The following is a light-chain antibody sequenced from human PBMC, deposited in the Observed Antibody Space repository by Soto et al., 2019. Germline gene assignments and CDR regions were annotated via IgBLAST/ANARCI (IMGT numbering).Light chain of an antibody. Sequence: EIVMTQSPATLSVSPGERATLSCRASQSVSSSLAWYQQIHGQAPRLLIYDASTRATGIPARFGGSGSGTEFTLTISSLQSEDFAVYYCQQYNNWPPLTFGGGTKVELK. CDR2: DAS. V-gene: IGKV3-15*01. CDR3: QQYNNWPPLT. CDR1: QSVSSS. J-gene: IGKJ4*01.